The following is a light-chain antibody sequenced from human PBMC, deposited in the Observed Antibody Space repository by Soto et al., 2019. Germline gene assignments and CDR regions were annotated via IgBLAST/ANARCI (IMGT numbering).Light chain of an antibody. CDR3: AAWDDSLNGLV. CDR2: SNN. V-gene: IGLV1-44*01. Sequence: QAVVTQPPSASGTPGQRVTISCSGSSSNIGSNPVNWYQQLPGTAPKLLMYSNNQRPSGVPDRFSGSKSGTSASLAISGLQSEDEAEFYCAAWDDSLNGLVFGGGTKLTVL. CDR1: SSNIGSNP. J-gene: IGLJ2*01.